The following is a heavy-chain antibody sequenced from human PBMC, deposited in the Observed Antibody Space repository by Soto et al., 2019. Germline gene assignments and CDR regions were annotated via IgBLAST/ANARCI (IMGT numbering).Heavy chain of an antibody. V-gene: IGHV4-30-2*01. Sequence: SETLSLTCTVSGGSISSGGYSWNWIRPPPGKGLEWIGYIYHSGSTLYNPSLKSRVTISVDKSKNQFSLKLSSVTAADTAVYYCASPKIAFYNWFDPWGQGTLVTVSS. D-gene: IGHD3-3*02. CDR1: GGSISSGGYS. J-gene: IGHJ5*02. CDR2: IYHSGST. CDR3: ASPKIAFYNWFDP.